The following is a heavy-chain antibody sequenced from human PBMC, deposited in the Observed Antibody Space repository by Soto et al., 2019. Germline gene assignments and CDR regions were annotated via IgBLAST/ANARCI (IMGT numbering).Heavy chain of an antibody. Sequence: QVQLQESGPGLVKPSQTLSLTCTVSGGSISSGGYYLSWIRQHPGKGLEWIGYIYYSGSTYYNPSLKSRVTIAVDTSKNQFSRKLSSVTAADTAVYYCARDLGYCSGGSCRDYWGQGTLVTVSS. V-gene: IGHV4-31*03. CDR2: IYYSGST. J-gene: IGHJ4*02. D-gene: IGHD2-15*01. CDR1: GGSISSGGYY. CDR3: ARDLGYCSGGSCRDY.